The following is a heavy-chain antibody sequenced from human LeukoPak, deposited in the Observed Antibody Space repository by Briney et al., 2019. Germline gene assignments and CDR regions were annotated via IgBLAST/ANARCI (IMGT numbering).Heavy chain of an antibody. V-gene: IGHV3-30*18. J-gene: IGHJ4*02. CDR1: GFTFSSYG. Sequence: RGSLRLSCAASGFTFSSYGMHWVRQAPGKGLEWVAVISYDGSNKYYADSVKGRFTISRDNSKNTLYLQMNSLRAEDTAVYYCAKGTGSSWVDYWGQGTLVTVSS. CDR3: AKGTGSSWVDY. D-gene: IGHD6-13*01. CDR2: ISYDGSNK.